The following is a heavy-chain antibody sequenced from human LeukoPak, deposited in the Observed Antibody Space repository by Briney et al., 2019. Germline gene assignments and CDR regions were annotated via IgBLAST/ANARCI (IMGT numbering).Heavy chain of an antibody. Sequence: PSETLSLTCTVSGGSISSYYWSWIRQPPGKGLEWIGYIYYSGSTNYNPSLKSRVTISVDTSKNQFSLKLSSVTAADTAVYYCARDLGGYCSSTSCYTGHAFDIWGQGTTVTVSS. J-gene: IGHJ3*02. CDR1: GGSISSYY. V-gene: IGHV4-59*12. CDR2: IYYSGST. D-gene: IGHD2-2*02. CDR3: ARDLGGYCSSTSCYTGHAFDI.